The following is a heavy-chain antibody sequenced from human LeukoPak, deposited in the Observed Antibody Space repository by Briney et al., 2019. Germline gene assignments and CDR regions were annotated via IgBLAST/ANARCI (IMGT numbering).Heavy chain of an antibody. J-gene: IGHJ4*02. CDR3: ARRGYSGYGTWYYFDY. Sequence: ASVKVSCKASGGTFSSYAISWVRQAPGQGLEWMGGIIPIFGTANYAQKFQGRVTITADESTSTAYMELNSLRSEDTAVYYCARRGYSGYGTWYYFDYWGQGTLVTVSS. CDR2: IIPIFGTA. CDR1: GGTFSSYA. D-gene: IGHD5-12*01. V-gene: IGHV1-69*13.